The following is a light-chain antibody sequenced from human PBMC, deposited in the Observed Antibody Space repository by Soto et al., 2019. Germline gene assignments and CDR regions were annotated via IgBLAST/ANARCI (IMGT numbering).Light chain of an antibody. CDR3: QQFNSYPVT. CDR1: QDIRGA. V-gene: IGKV1-13*02. J-gene: IGKJ5*01. Sequence: AIQVSQSPSSLSASVGDRVTITCLASQDIRGALAWYQQKPGKPPKLLIYDVSTLENGVPSRFSGDSSGTQFTLTISGLQPEDFGTYYCQQFNSYPVTFGHATRLDMK. CDR2: DVS.